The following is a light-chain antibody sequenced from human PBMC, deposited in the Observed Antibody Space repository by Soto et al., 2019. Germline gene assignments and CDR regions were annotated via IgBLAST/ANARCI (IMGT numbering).Light chain of an antibody. Sequence: EIVLTQSPGTLSLSPGERATLSCRASQSVSSSYLAWYQQKPGQAPRLLIYGASSRATAIPDRFSGSGSGTDFTLTIRRLEPEDFAVYYCHQYGSSLCTFGQGTKLEIK. CDR3: HQYGSSLCT. J-gene: IGKJ2*02. V-gene: IGKV3-20*01. CDR2: GAS. CDR1: QSVSSSY.